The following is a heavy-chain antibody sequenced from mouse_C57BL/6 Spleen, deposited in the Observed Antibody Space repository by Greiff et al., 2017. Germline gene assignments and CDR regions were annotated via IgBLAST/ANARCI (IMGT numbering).Heavy chain of an antibody. CDR2: IYPGSGST. V-gene: IGHV1-55*01. Sequence: VQLQQSGAELVKPGASVKMSCKASGYTFTSYWITWVKQRPGQGLEWIGDIYPGSGSTKYNEKFKSKATLTVDTSSSTAYMQLSSLTSEDSAVYYVARGGYDYEDFDYWGQGTTLTVSS. CDR1: GYTFTSYW. J-gene: IGHJ2*01. D-gene: IGHD2-4*01. CDR3: ARGGYDYEDFDY.